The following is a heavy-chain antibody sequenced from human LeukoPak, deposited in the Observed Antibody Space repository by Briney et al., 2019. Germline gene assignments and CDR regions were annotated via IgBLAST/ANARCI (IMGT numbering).Heavy chain of an antibody. D-gene: IGHD1-1*01. CDR2: IKVDGSEK. CDR1: GFTFSNFW. Sequence: QSGGSLRLSCVVSGFTFSNFWMSWVRQAPGKGLEWVANIKVDGSEKYYAESVKGRFTISRDNAENSLYCLRVEDSAIYYCGKKTGSTGEAFDYWGQGTLVTVSS. CDR3: GKKTGSTGEAFDY. J-gene: IGHJ4*02. V-gene: IGHV3-7*03.